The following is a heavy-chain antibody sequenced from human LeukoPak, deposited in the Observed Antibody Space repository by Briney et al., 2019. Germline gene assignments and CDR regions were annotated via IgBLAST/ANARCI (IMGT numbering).Heavy chain of an antibody. CDR2: INLNSGGT. CDR3: ARDEASSKANAFDI. Sequence: ASVKVSCTASGYTFTGYYMHWVRQAPGQGLGWMGWINLNSGGTNYAQKFQGRVTMTRDTSISTAYMELSRLRSDDTAVYYCARDEASSKANAFDIWGQGTMVIVSS. D-gene: IGHD6-6*01. V-gene: IGHV1-2*02. J-gene: IGHJ3*02. CDR1: GYTFTGYY.